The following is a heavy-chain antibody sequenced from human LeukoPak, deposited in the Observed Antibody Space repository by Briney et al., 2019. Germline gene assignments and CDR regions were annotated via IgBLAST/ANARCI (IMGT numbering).Heavy chain of an antibody. V-gene: IGHV3-72*01. J-gene: IGHJ3*02. D-gene: IGHD3-16*01. Sequence: GGSLRLSCAASGFTFSDYILDWVRQAPGKGLEWVGRIRRGANSYNKEYDASVKGRFTISRDDSKNSMYLHMNSLKTEDTAVYHCSRDGGEGGNSAFDIWGQGTMVTVSS. CDR2: IRRGANSYNK. CDR1: GFTFSDYI. CDR3: SRDGGEGGNSAFDI.